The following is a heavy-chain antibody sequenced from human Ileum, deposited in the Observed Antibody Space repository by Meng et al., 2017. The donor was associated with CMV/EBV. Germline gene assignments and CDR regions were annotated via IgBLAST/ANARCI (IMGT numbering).Heavy chain of an antibody. V-gene: IGHV4-39*07. D-gene: IGHD6-13*01. Sequence: LKESGQVVGKPSETLSLTCTAAGVSVNRNTSYWGWIRQPPGKSLEWIGTIFDSGSAFYNPSLQSRVSVSIDMSRNQLSLSLSSVTAADTAVYYCVRDHGSSSWFFYWGREPWSPSPQ. CDR1: GVSVNRNTSY. CDR3: VRDHGSSSWFFY. J-gene: IGHJ4*02. CDR2: IFDSGSA.